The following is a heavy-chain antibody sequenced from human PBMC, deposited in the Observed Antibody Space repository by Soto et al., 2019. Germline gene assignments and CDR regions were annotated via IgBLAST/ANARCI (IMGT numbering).Heavy chain of an antibody. J-gene: IGHJ6*02. CDR1: GFTFSIYG. CDR2: ISYDGSNK. V-gene: IGHV3-30*18. Sequence: GGSLRLSCAASGFTFSIYGMQWVRHAPGKGLEWVAVISYDGSNKYYADSVKGRFTISRDNSKNTLYLQMNSLRAEDTAVYYCAKDLTTYYDFWSGYYSRDDYYYGMDVWGQGTTVTVSS. D-gene: IGHD3-3*01. CDR3: AKDLTTYYDFWSGYYSRDDYYYGMDV.